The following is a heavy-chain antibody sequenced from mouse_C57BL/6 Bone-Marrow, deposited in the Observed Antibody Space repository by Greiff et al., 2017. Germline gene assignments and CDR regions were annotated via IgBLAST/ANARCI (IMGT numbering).Heavy chain of an antibody. J-gene: IGHJ1*03. CDR3: ARSSLFDV. CDR1: GYTFTSYW. V-gene: IGHV1-50*01. Sequence: QVQLKQPGAELVKPGASVKLSCKASGYTFTSYWMQWVKQRPGQGLEWIGEIDPSDSYTNYNQKFKGKATLTVDTSSSTAYMQLSSLTSEDSAVYYCARSSLFDVWGTGTTVTVSS. CDR2: IDPSDSYT.